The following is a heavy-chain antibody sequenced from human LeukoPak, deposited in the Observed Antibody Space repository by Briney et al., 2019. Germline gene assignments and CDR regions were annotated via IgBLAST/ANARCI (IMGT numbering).Heavy chain of an antibody. Sequence: ASVKVSCKVSGYTLTELSMHWVRQAPGKGLEWMGGFDPEDGETIYAQKSQGRVTMTEDTSTDTAYMELSSLRSEDTAVYYCATLYLYSSSRYSPLNYIYGMDVWGQGTTVTVSS. D-gene: IGHD6-13*01. CDR1: GYTLTELS. CDR3: ATLYLYSSSRYSPLNYIYGMDV. CDR2: FDPEDGET. V-gene: IGHV1-24*01. J-gene: IGHJ6*02.